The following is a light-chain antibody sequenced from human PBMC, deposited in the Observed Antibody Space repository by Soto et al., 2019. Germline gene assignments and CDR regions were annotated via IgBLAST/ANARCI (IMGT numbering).Light chain of an antibody. V-gene: IGKV1-27*01. CDR2: AAS. CDR1: QGIGVD. CDR3: QKYNNAPLT. Sequence: DIQMTQSPSSLSASLGDRVTLTCRASQGIGVDLAWFQQKPGKVPKLLIYAASAWPSGVPSRFSGSESGTEFTLTISSLQPEDIATYYCQKYNNAPLTFGRGTRVEIK. J-gene: IGKJ4*01.